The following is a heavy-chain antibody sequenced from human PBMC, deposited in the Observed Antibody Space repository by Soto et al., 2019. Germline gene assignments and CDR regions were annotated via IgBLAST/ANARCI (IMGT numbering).Heavy chain of an antibody. CDR2: MNPHSGDT. CDR1: GYTFVNYE. CDR3: ARQQAMDY. V-gene: IGHV1-8*01. Sequence: QVQLVQSRAEVKKPGASVKVSCKASGYTFVNYEINWVRQATGQGLEWLGWMNPHSGDTFYAQNFQGRVTMTRNTSITTAYMELNSLKSEDTAVYYCARQQAMDYWGQGTLVTVSS. J-gene: IGHJ4*02.